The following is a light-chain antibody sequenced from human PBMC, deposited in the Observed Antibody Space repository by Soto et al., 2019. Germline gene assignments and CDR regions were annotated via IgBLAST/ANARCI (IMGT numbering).Light chain of an antibody. CDR1: QSVSSY. CDR2: DAS. V-gene: IGKV3-11*01. J-gene: IGKJ5*01. Sequence: IGCTQYTSTPYLSPGDRAPLSCRASQSVSSYLAWYRQKPGQAPRLLIYDASNRATGVPARFSGSGSGTDFTLTISSLEPEDFAVYYCQHRRDFGQGTRLEIK. CDR3: QHRRD.